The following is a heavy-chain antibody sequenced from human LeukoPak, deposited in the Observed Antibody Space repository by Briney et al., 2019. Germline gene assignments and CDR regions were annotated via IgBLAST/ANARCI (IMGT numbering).Heavy chain of an antibody. J-gene: IGHJ4*02. CDR1: GFTFSSYA. V-gene: IGHV3-30*04. CDR3: ARGYESSSWYYFDY. D-gene: IGHD6-13*01. CDR2: ISYDGSNK. Sequence: GGSLRLSCAASGFTFSSYAMHWVRQAPGKGLEWVAVISYDGSNKYYADSVKGRFTISRDNSKNTLYLQMNSLRAEDTAVYYCARGYESSSWYYFDYWGQGTLVTVSP.